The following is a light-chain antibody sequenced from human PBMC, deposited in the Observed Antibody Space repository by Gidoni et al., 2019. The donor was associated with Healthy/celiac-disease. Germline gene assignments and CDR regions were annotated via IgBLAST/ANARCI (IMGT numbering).Light chain of an antibody. V-gene: IGKV1-39*01. CDR3: QQSYSTPLT. Sequence: DIQMTPSPSPLSAPVGDRVTTTCRASQSISSYLNWYQQKPGKAPKLLIYAASSLQSGVPSRFSGSGSGTDFTLTISSLQPGDFATYYCQQSYSTPLTFGGGTKVEIK. CDR2: AAS. CDR1: QSISSY. J-gene: IGKJ4*01.